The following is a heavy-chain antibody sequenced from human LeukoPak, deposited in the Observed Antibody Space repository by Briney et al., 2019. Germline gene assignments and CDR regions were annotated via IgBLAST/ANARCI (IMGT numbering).Heavy chain of an antibody. CDR2: IIPILGIA. D-gene: IGHD2-2*01. CDR1: GGTFSSYT. CDR3: ARVLGYCSSTSCYFDY. V-gene: IGHV1-69*02. Sequence: GASVKVSCKASGGTFSSYTISWVRQAPGQGLEWMGRIIPILGIANYAQKFQGRVTITADKSTSTAYMELSSLRSEDTAVYYCARVLGYCSSTSCYFDYWGQGTLVTVSS. J-gene: IGHJ4*02.